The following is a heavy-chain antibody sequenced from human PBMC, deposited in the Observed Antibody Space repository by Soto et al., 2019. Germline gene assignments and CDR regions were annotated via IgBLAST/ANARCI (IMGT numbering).Heavy chain of an antibody. CDR1: GGSISSGGYS. J-gene: IGHJ4*02. CDR3: ARVAIVPYYFDY. V-gene: IGHV4-30-2*01. CDR2: IYHSGST. D-gene: IGHD3-22*01. Sequence: PSETLSLTCAVSGGSISSGGYSWSWIRQPPGKGLEWIGYIYHSGSTYYNPSLKSRVTISVDRSKNQFSLKLSSVTAADTAVYYCARVAIVPYYFDYWGQGTLVTVSS.